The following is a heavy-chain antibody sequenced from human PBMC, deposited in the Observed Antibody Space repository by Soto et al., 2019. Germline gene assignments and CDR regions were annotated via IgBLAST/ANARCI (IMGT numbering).Heavy chain of an antibody. CDR2: ISGSGGST. V-gene: IGHV3-23*01. D-gene: IGHD6-19*01. J-gene: IGHJ4*02. CDR3: ANDYPVAGTSRRFDH. Sequence: EVQLLESGGGLVQPGGSLRLSCAASGFTFSSYAMSWVRQAPGKGLEWVSAISGSGGSTYFADSVKGRFTISRDNSKNTLYLQMNSLRAEDTAVYYCANDYPVAGTSRRFDHWGQGTLVTVSS. CDR1: GFTFSSYA.